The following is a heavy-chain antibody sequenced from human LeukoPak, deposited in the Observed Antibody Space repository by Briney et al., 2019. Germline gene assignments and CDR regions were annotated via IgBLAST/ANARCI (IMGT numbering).Heavy chain of an antibody. V-gene: IGHV3-48*01. D-gene: IGHD6-13*01. CDR2: ISSSSSTI. Sequence: GGSLRLSCAASGFTFSSYSMNWVRQAPGKGLEWVSYISSSSSTIYYADSVKGRFTISRDNSKNTLYLQMNSLRAEDTAVFYCAKRIAAAGTHYYFDYWGQGTLVTVST. CDR3: AKRIAAAGTHYYFDY. J-gene: IGHJ4*02. CDR1: GFTFSSYS.